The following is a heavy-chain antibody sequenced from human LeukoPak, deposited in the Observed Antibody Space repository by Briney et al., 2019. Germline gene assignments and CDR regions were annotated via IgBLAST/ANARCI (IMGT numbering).Heavy chain of an antibody. D-gene: IGHD5-12*01. Sequence: SETLSLTCTVSGGSISSHYWSWIRQPPGKGLEWIGYIYYSGSTNYNPSLKSRVTISVDTSKNQFSLKLSSVTAADTAVYYSASLGLATWEYYMDVWGKGTTVTVSS. CDR1: GGSISSHY. CDR3: ASLGLATWEYYMDV. V-gene: IGHV4-59*11. J-gene: IGHJ6*03. CDR2: IYYSGST.